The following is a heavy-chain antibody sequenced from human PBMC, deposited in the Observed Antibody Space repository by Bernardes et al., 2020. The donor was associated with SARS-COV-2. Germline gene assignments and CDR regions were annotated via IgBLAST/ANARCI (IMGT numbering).Heavy chain of an antibody. V-gene: IGHV5-10-1*01. CDR3: ARHLAAPYGMDV. D-gene: IGHD6-6*01. CDR2: IDPSDSYT. J-gene: IGHJ6*02. CDR1: GYSLTRYW. Sequence: GASLKISSKGSGYSLTRYWISWVRPIPGRGLEWMGRIDPSDSYTNYSPSFQGHVTISADKSISTAYLQWSSLKASDTAMYYCARHLAAPYGMDVWGQGTTVTVSS.